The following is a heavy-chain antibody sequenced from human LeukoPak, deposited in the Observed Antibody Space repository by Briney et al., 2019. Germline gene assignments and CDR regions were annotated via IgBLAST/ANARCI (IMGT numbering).Heavy chain of an antibody. CDR3: ARRYCTSGTCYSGSDY. D-gene: IGHD2-15*01. CDR1: GDTFTELY. V-gene: IGHV1-2*02. CDR2: INPNNGGT. J-gene: IGHJ4*02. Sequence: ASVKVSFKASGDTFTELYIHLVRQAPGQGLEWMGWINPNNGGTNYAQNFQGRVTMTTDTSITTAYMELSRLTSDAAAVYYSARRYCTSGTCYSGSDYWGQGTLVTVSS.